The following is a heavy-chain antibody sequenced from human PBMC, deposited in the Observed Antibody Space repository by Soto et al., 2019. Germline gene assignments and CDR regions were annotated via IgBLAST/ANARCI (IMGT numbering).Heavy chain of an antibody. J-gene: IGHJ5*02. D-gene: IGHD2-15*01. CDR2: ISYSGST. CDR3: ARDLKEYCSDGKCNWFDP. Sequence: LSLTCTVSGASITTYYWSWIRQPPGKGLEWIGYISYSGSTDYNPSLKSRVTISFDASKNQISLQVRSATAADAAVYYCARDLKEYCSDGKCNWFDPWGQGTRVTVSS. CDR1: GASITTYY. V-gene: IGHV4-59*01.